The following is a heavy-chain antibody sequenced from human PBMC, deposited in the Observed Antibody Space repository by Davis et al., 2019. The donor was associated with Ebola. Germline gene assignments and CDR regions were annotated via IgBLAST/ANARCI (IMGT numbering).Heavy chain of an antibody. CDR1: GFTFSSYA. J-gene: IGHJ4*02. D-gene: IGHD1-26*01. V-gene: IGHV3-23*01. CDR3: ARAREWEPYPFDY. CDR2: ISGSGGST. Sequence: GESLKIPCAASGFTFSSYAMSWVRQAPGKGLEWVSAISGSGGSTYYADSVKGRFTISRDNAKNTLYLQMNSLRAEDTAVYYCARAREWEPYPFDYWGQGTLVTVSS.